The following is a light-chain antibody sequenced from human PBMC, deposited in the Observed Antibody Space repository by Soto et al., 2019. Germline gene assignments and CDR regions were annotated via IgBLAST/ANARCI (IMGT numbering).Light chain of an antibody. CDR1: QSVSDIY. CDR2: GAS. Sequence: EIALTQSPGTLSLSPGERATLSCRASQSVSDIYLAWYQQRAGQAPRLLLYGASRRATGIPDRFSGSGSGTDFTLTISRLEPEDFAVYYCQQFGSSPRTFGPGTKVDIK. V-gene: IGKV3-20*01. CDR3: QQFGSSPRT. J-gene: IGKJ1*01.